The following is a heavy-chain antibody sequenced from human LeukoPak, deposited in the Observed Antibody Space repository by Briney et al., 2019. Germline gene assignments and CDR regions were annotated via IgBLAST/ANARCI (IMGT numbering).Heavy chain of an antibody. D-gene: IGHD5-18*01. CDR3: ARDELENTAMVGFWDY. CDR1: GGTFSSYA. J-gene: IGHJ4*02. CDR2: IIPILGIA. Sequence: SVRVSCKASGGTFSSYAISWVRQAPGQGLEWMGRIIPILGIANYAQKFQGRATITADKSTSTAYMELSSLRSEDTAVYYCARDELENTAMVGFWDYWGQGTLVTVSS. V-gene: IGHV1-69*04.